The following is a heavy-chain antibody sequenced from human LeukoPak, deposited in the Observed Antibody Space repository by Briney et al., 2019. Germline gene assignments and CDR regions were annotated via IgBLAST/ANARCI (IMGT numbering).Heavy chain of an antibody. D-gene: IGHD4-17*01. Sequence: SETLSLTCTVSGDSVSIFYWSWIRQPAGKGLEWIGRIYTSRSTNYNPSLKSRVTVSVDKSKNQFSLKLSSVTAADTAVYYCARDVLKYGFDYWGQGTPLTVSS. J-gene: IGHJ4*02. V-gene: IGHV4-4*07. CDR2: IYTSRST. CDR3: ARDVLKYGFDY. CDR1: GDSVSIFY.